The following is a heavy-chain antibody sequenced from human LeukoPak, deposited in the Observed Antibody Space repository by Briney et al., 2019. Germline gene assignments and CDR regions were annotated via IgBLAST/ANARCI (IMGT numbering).Heavy chain of an antibody. CDR3: AKRGSGWYEDYYYYMDV. CDR1: GFTFSSYA. J-gene: IGHJ6*03. Sequence: GRSLRLSCAASGFTFSSYAMHWVRQAPGKGLEWVAVISYDGSNKYYADSVKGRFTISRDNSKNTLYLQMNSLRAEDTAVYYCAKRGSGWYEDYYYYMDVWGKGTTVTISS. D-gene: IGHD6-19*01. V-gene: IGHV3-30*04. CDR2: ISYDGSNK.